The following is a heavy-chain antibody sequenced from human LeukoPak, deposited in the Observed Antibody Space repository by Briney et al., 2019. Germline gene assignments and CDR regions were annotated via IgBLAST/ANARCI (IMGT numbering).Heavy chain of an antibody. J-gene: IGHJ3*02. CDR1: GYPFNNYD. V-gene: IGHV1-8*01. D-gene: IGHD3-22*01. Sequence: GASVKVSCKASGYPFNNYDINWVRQATGQGLEWMGWMNPHSGKTGYAQNFQGRVTMTRDTSISTAYMELSSLRSEDTAVYYCARDATMIVVVITEPDDAFDIWGQGTMVTVSS. CDR2: MNPHSGKT. CDR3: ARDATMIVVVITEPDDAFDI.